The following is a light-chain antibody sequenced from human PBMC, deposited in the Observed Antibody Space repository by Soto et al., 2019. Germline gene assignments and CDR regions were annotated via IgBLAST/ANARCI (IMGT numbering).Light chain of an antibody. Sequence: QSALTQPRSVSGSPGQSVTISCTGTSSDVGAYNVVSWYQQRPGEAPKLIIYYVSQRPSGVPVRFSASKSGNTASLTISGLQADDEADYYCQSYDSSLSTYVFGTGTKLTVL. CDR2: YVS. CDR1: SSDVGAYNV. V-gene: IGLV2-11*01. J-gene: IGLJ1*01. CDR3: QSYDSSLSTYV.